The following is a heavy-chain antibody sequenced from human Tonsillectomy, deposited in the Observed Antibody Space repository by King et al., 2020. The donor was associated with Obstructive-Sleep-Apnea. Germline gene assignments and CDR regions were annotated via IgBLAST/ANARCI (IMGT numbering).Heavy chain of an antibody. Sequence: VQLVESGGGLVQPGGSLRLSCAASGFTVSRYLMHWVRQAPGKGLVWVSGIKSDGSSTSYADCVKGRFTMSRDNAKNTLYLQMNSLRAEETAVYYCARELYGDYGVDYWGQGTLVTVSS. J-gene: IGHJ4*02. D-gene: IGHD4-17*01. CDR3: ARELYGDYGVDY. CDR1: GFTVSRYL. CDR2: IKSDGSST. V-gene: IGHV3-74*01.